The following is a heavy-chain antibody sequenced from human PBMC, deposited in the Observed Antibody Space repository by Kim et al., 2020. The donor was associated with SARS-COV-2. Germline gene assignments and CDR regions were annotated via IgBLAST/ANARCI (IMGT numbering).Heavy chain of an antibody. CDR2: ISSTSSNI. V-gene: IGHV3-21*01. CDR3: AASGTSTTCFDY. CDR1: GFIFSTYS. D-gene: IGHD2-2*01. J-gene: IGHJ4*02. Sequence: GGSLRLSCAASGFIFSTYSMNWVRQAPGKGLEWVSSISSTSSNIYYADSVKGRFTISRDNDKNSLYLQMNSLRAEDTAVYYCAASGTSTTCFDYWGQGTLVTVSS.